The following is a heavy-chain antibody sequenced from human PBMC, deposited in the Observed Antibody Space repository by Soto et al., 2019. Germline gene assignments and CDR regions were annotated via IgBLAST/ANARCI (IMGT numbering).Heavy chain of an antibody. V-gene: IGHV4-34*01. CDR3: ARHRGNWNYPNYYYYYGMDV. D-gene: IGHD1-7*01. CDR2: INHSGST. J-gene: IGHJ6*02. CDR1: GGSFSGYY. Sequence: SETLSLTCAVYGGSFSGYYWSWIRQPPGKGLEWIGRINHSGSTNYNPSLKSRVTISVDTSKNQFSLKLSSVTAADTAVYYCARHRGNWNYPNYYYYYGMDVWGQGTTVTVSS.